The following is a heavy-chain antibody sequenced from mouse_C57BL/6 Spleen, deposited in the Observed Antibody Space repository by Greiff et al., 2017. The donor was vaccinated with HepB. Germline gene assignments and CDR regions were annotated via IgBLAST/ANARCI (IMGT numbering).Heavy chain of an antibody. CDR1: GYAFSSSW. CDR3: ARDGNYGRFAY. J-gene: IGHJ3*01. V-gene: IGHV1-82*01. D-gene: IGHD2-1*01. CDR2: IYPGDGDT. Sequence: QVQLKQSGPELVKPGASVKISCKASGYAFSSSWMNWVKQRPGKGLEWIGRIYPGDGDTNYNGKFKGKATLTADKSSSTAYMQLSSLTSEDSAVYFCARDGNYGRFAYWGQGTLVTVSA.